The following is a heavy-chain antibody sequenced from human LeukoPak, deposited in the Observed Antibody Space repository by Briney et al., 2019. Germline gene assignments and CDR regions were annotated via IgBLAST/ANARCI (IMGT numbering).Heavy chain of an antibody. D-gene: IGHD1/OR15-1a*01. CDR3: ARDSTEQRTFDI. CDR2: RYCRSKWYN. V-gene: IGHV6-1*01. J-gene: IGHJ3*02. Sequence: SQTLSLTCAISGDSVSSNSASWNWIRQSPSRDLVGLGRRYCRSKWYNDYAVSVKSRITINPDTSKNQFSLQLNSVTPEDTAVYYCARDSTEQRTFDIWGQGTMVTVSS. CDR1: GDSVSSNSAS.